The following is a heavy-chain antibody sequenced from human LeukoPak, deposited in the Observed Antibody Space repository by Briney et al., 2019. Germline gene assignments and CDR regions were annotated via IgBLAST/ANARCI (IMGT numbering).Heavy chain of an antibody. CDR1: GFTFSNYA. Sequence: PGGSLRLSCVGSGFTFSNYAMSWVRQAPGTGLEWVALIWYDGSNKYYADSVKGRFTISRDNSKDTLYLQMNSLRAEDTAVYYCARDDRRGLDSWGQGTLVTVSS. CDR2: IWYDGSNK. J-gene: IGHJ4*02. V-gene: IGHV3-33*08. CDR3: ARDDRRGLDS.